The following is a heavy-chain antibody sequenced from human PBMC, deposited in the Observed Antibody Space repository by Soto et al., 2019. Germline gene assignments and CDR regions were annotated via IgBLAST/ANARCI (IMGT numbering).Heavy chain of an antibody. CDR3: ARDKRIVGATPDAGFDY. CDR1: GYTFTSYG. CDR2: ISAYNGNT. J-gene: IGHJ4*02. V-gene: IGHV1-18*01. D-gene: IGHD1-26*01. Sequence: ASVKVSCKAPGYTFTSYGISWVRQAPGQGLEWMGWISAYNGNTNYAQKLQGRVTMTTDTSTSTAYMELRSLRSDDTAVYYCARDKRIVGATPDAGFDYWGQGTLVTVSS.